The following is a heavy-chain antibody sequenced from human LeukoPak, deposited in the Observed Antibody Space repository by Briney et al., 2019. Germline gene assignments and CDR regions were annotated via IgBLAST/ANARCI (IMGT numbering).Heavy chain of an antibody. J-gene: IGHJ4*02. D-gene: IGHD6-19*01. CDR2: FDPEDGET. CDR3: ATDLQVAGTNGY. Sequence: VASVKVSCKVSGYTLTELSMHWVRRAPGKGLEWMGGFDPEDGETIYAQKFQGRVTMTEDTSTDTAYMELSSLRSEDTAVYYCATDLQVAGTNGYWGQGTLVTVSS. CDR1: GYTLTELS. V-gene: IGHV1-24*01.